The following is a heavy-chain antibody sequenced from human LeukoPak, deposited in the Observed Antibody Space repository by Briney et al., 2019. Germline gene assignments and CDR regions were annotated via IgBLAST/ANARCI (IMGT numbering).Heavy chain of an antibody. Sequence: ASVKVSCKASGYTFTSYGISWVRQAPGQGLKWMGWISAYNGNTNYAQKLQGRVTMTTDTSTSTAYMELRSLRSDDTAVYYCARDMHIVVVTAIDAFDIWGQGTMGTVSS. CDR2: ISAYNGNT. D-gene: IGHD2-21*02. CDR1: GYTFTSYG. J-gene: IGHJ3*02. CDR3: ARDMHIVVVTAIDAFDI. V-gene: IGHV1-18*04.